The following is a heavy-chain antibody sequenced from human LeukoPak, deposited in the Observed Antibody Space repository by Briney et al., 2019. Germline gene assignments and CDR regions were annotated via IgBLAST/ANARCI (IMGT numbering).Heavy chain of an antibody. CDR2: IYYSGST. V-gene: IGHV4-59*08. CDR3: ARAAMVRGVTAGYFQH. CDR1: GGSISSYY. J-gene: IGHJ1*01. Sequence: SETLSLTCTVSGGSISSYYWSWIRQPPGKGLEWIGYIYYSGSTYYNPSLKSRVTISVDTSKNQFSLKLSSVTAADTAVYYCARAAMVRGVTAGYFQHWGQGTLVTVSS. D-gene: IGHD3-10*01.